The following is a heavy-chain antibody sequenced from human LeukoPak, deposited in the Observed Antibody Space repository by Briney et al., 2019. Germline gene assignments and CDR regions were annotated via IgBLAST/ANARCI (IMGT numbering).Heavy chain of an antibody. CDR2: ISTSGST. CDR3: ARDTSTMAVTYVLDP. D-gene: IGHD4-23*01. CDR1: GGSISSYY. Sequence: SETLSLTCTVSGGSISSYYWSWIRQPAGRRLEWIGRISTSGSTNYNPALKSRVTIPVDTSKNHFSLKLSSVTAADTAIYYCARDTSTMAVTYVLDPWGQGIQVTVSS. V-gene: IGHV4-4*07. J-gene: IGHJ5*02.